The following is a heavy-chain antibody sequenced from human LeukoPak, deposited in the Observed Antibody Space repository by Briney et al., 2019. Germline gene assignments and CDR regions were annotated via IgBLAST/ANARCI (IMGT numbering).Heavy chain of an antibody. J-gene: IGHJ5*02. CDR3: ARPTYCSGGSCSNWFDP. D-gene: IGHD2-15*01. Sequence: SETLSLTCTVSGGSISSSSYYWGWIRQPPGKGLEWIGSIYYSGSTYYNPSLKSRVTISVDKSKNQFSLKLSSVTAADTAVYYCARPTYCSGGSCSNWFDPWGQGTLVTVSS. CDR2: IYYSGST. V-gene: IGHV4-39*07. CDR1: GGSISSSSYY.